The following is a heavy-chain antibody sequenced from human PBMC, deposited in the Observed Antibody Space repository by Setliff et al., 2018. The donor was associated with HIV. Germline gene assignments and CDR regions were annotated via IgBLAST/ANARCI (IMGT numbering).Heavy chain of an antibody. J-gene: IGHJ4*02. V-gene: IGHV1-69*10. CDR3: ARYFYASSGYLYYFDY. Sequence: SVKVSCKASGYTFTSYGFNWVRQAPGQGLEWMGGIIPILGMGNHAQKFQGRVTITADKSANTAYMELTSLRPEDTAIYYCARYFYASSGYLYYFDYWGQGTLVTASS. CDR2: IIPILGMG. CDR1: GYTFTSYG. D-gene: IGHD3-22*01.